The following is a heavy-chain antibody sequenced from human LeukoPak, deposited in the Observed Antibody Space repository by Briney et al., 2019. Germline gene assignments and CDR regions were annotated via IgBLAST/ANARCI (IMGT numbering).Heavy chain of an antibody. CDR1: GFTFSSYG. CDR2: IWYDGTNK. V-gene: IGHV3-33*01. CDR3: ARDRGSTIFGMDIPYYSDY. Sequence: GRSLRLSCAASGFTFSSYGMQWVRQAPGKGLEWVAVIWYDGTNKYYADSVKGRFTISRDNSKNTVYLQMNSPRAEDTAIYYCARDRGSTIFGMDIPYYSDYWGQGTLVTVSS. J-gene: IGHJ4*02. D-gene: IGHD3-3*01.